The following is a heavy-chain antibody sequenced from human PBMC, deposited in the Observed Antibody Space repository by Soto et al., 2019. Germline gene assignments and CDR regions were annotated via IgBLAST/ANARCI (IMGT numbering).Heavy chain of an antibody. CDR1: GYSFTSYW. CDR3: ARCQFAVAGTDYYYYYMDV. V-gene: IGHV5-51*01. D-gene: IGHD6-19*01. Sequence: GESLKISCKGSGYSFTSYWIGWVRQMPGKGLEWMGIIYPGDSDTRYSPAFQGQVTISADKSISTAYLQWSSLKASDTAMYYCARCQFAVAGTDYYYYYMDVWGKGTTVTVSS. CDR2: IYPGDSDT. J-gene: IGHJ6*03.